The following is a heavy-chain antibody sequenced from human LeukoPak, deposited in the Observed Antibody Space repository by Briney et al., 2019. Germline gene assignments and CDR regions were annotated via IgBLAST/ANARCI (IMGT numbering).Heavy chain of an antibody. CDR2: IVVGSGNT. V-gene: IGHV1-58*01. CDR1: GFTFTSSA. J-gene: IGHJ4*02. D-gene: IGHD3-22*01. Sequence: SVKVSCKASGFTFTSSAVQWVRQARGQRLEWIGWIVVGSGNTNYAQKFQERVTITRDMSTSTAYMELSSLRSEGTAVYYCAAGYYYDSSGYSPNGDYWGQGTLVTVSS. CDR3: AAGYYYDSSGYSPNGDY.